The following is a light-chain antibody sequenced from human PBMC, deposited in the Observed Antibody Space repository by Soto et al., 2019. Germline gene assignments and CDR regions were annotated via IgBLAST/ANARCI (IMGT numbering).Light chain of an antibody. Sequence: EIVLTQSPATLSLSPGGRATLSCRASQSVTTSLAWYQPQPGQAPRLLIYDASTRAAGVPAQFSGSGSVTHFTLTISSLEPGDFAVYYCQHRSNWPSLTFGGGTKLEIK. V-gene: IGKV3-11*01. CDR1: QSVTTS. CDR2: DAS. J-gene: IGKJ4*01. CDR3: QHRSNWPSLT.